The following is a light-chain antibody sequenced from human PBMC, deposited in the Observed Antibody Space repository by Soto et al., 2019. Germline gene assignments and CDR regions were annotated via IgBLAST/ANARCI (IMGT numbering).Light chain of an antibody. CDR2: EVN. CDR3: SSFVHGTSYV. CDR1: SNDVGRFNY. J-gene: IGLJ1*01. Sequence: QSALTQAPSASGSPGQSVTISCAGTSNDVGRFNYVSWYQRHPGKAPKLIIYEVNKRPSGVPDRFSGSKSGNTSSLTVSGVQDEDEADYFCSSFVHGTSYVFGTGTKVTVL. V-gene: IGLV2-8*01.